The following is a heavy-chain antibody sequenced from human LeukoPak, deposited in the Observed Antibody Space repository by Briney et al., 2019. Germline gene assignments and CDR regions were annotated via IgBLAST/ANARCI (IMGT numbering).Heavy chain of an antibody. D-gene: IGHD5/OR15-5a*01. V-gene: IGHV3-21*01. CDR2: ISGSSSYI. CDR3: ATSTWSTYYFDC. CDR1: GFTFSSYN. Sequence: GGSLRLSCAASGFTFSSYNMNWVRQAPGKGLEWVSSISGSSSYIYYADSLKGRFTISRDNAKNSLYLQMNSLRAEDTAVYYCATSTWSTYYFDCWGQGTLVTVSS. J-gene: IGHJ4*02.